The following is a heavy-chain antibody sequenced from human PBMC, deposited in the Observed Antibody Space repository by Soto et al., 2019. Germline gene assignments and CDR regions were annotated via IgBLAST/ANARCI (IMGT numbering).Heavy chain of an antibody. V-gene: IGHV3-9*01. CDR1: GFTFDDYA. CDR2: ISWNSGSI. J-gene: IGHJ4*02. Sequence: GGSLRLSCAASGFTFDDYAMHGVRQAPGKGLEWVSGISWNSGSIGYADSVKGRFTISRDNAKNSLYLQMNSLRAEDTALYYCASMITFGGVIEYYFDYWGQGTLVTVSS. CDR3: ASMITFGGVIEYYFDY. D-gene: IGHD3-16*02.